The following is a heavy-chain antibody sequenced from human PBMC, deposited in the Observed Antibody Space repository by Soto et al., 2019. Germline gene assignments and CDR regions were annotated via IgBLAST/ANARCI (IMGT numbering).Heavy chain of an antibody. CDR1: GESISSGGYY. CDR2: IDDSESA. D-gene: IGHD6-6*01. Sequence: QVQLQESGPGLVKASQTLSLICSVSGESISSGGYYWSWIRHHPGKGLEWIGYIDDSESAYYNPSLKIRVTISIDTANNHFAMKLSSVTAADTAVYYCARASSSSSAADYWGQGTLITVSS. CDR3: ARASSSSSAADY. J-gene: IGHJ4*02. V-gene: IGHV4-31*03.